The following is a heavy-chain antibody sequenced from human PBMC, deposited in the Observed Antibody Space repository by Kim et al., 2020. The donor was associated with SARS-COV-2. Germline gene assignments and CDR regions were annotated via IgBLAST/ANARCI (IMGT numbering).Heavy chain of an antibody. J-gene: IGHJ6*01. CDR3: AGSRPYYDSLPCCIYYYG. Sequence: GGSLILSCAASGFTFSDYYMSWIRQAPGKGLEWVACIRSSSNYANNAYSVNGQFTISRYNAKNSKILQLHMLSVKAAAVADCAGSRPYYDSLPCCIYYYG. CDR2: IRSSSNYA. V-gene: IGHV3-11*03. D-gene: IGHD3-9*01. CDR1: GFTFSDYY.